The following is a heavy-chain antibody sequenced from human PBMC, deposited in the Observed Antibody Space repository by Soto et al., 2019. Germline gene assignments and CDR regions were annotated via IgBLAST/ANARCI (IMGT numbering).Heavy chain of an antibody. J-gene: IGHJ4*02. V-gene: IGHV3-23*01. D-gene: IGHD3-9*01. Sequence: GGLRLSCAASGFSFAGYAVAWVRQAPGKGLEWVSTVSGGGGSTYYADSVKGRFTISRDNSGNTVYLQMNSLNAGDTALYYCAKTESFNGYYNAFDSWGQGTRVTVSS. CDR2: VSGGGGST. CDR3: AKTESFNGYYNAFDS. CDR1: GFSFAGYA.